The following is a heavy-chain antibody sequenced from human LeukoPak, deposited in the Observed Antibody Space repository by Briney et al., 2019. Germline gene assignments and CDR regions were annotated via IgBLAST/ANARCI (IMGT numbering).Heavy chain of an antibody. J-gene: IGHJ5*02. D-gene: IGHD3-22*01. V-gene: IGHV4-38-2*02. CDR1: GYSISSGYY. Sequence: PLETLSLTCTVSGYSISSGYYWGWIRRPPGTRLEWIGSFYYGGSTYYNPSLKSRVTISVDTSKNQFSLKLNSVTAADTAVYYCARNYYDSSDYFDPWGQGALVTVSS. CDR3: ARNYYDSSDYFDP. CDR2: FYYGGST.